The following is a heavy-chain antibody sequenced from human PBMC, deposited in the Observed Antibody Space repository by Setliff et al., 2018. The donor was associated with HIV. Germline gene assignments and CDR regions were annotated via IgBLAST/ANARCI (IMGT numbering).Heavy chain of an antibody. CDR2: IDHSGST. Sequence: ASETLSLTCTVTGGSISTNNFYWIWIRQPPGKGLEWIGEIDHSGSTHYNPSLKSRFIISVDTSKNQFSLKVNSMTAADTAVYYCARGARLLAAYSDRWDYFYMAVWGKGTTVTVSS. CDR3: ARGARLLAAYSDRWDYFYMAV. V-gene: IGHV4-39*07. CDR1: GGSISTNNFY. D-gene: IGHD1-26*01. J-gene: IGHJ6*03.